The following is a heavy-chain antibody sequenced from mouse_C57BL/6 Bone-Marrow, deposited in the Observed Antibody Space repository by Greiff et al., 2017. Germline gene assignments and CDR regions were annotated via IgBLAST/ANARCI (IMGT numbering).Heavy chain of an antibody. CDR3: ARWAYYSKRGFAY. V-gene: IGHV1-59*01. D-gene: IGHD2-5*01. CDR1: GYTFTSYW. CDR2: IDPSDSYT. Sequence: VQLQQPGAELVRPGTSVKLSCKASGYTFTSYWMHWVKQRPGQGLEWIGVIDPSDSYTNYNQKFKGKATLTVDTSSSTAYMQLSSLTSEDSAVYYCARWAYYSKRGFAYWGQGTLVTVSA. J-gene: IGHJ3*01.